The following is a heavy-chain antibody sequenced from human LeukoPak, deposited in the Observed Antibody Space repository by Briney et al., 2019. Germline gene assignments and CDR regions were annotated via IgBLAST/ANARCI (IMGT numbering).Heavy chain of an antibody. J-gene: IGHJ5*02. Sequence: SVKVSCKASGGTVSSYEINWVRQAPGQGLEWMGGIIPIFGTANYAQKFQGRVTITADESTSTAYMELSSLRSEDTAVYYCARSGNWYYDDIGYNWFDPWGQGTLVTVSS. CDR3: ARSGNWYYDDIGYNWFDP. CDR2: IIPIFGTA. D-gene: IGHD3-16*01. CDR1: GGTVSSYE. V-gene: IGHV1-69*13.